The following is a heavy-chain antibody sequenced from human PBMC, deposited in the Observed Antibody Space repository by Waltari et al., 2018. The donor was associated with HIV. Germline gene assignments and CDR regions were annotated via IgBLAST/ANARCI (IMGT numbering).Heavy chain of an antibody. V-gene: IGHV4-34*01. D-gene: IGHD6-19*01. CDR2: INHSGST. CDR1: GGSFSGYY. J-gene: IGHJ6*03. Sequence: QVQLQQWGAGLLKPSETLSLTCAVYGGSFSGYYWSWIRQPPGKGLEWIGEINHSGSTNYNPSLKSRVTISVDTSKNQFSLKLSSVTAADTAVYYCARGVGVAVAGTSGYYMDVWGKGTTVTVSS. CDR3: ARGVGVAVAGTSGYYMDV.